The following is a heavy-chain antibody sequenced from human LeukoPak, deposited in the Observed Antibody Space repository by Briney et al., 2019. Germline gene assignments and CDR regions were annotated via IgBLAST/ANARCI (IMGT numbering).Heavy chain of an antibody. CDR2: ISNNGVGT. Sequence: GGSLRLSCAASGFTFSTYAMFWVRQAPGKGLEYVSAISNNGVGTYYANSVKGRFTISRDNSKNTLYLQVGSLRAEDMAVYYCARAQGSSGSPDYWGQGTLVSVPS. J-gene: IGHJ4*02. D-gene: IGHD3-22*01. CDR1: GFTFSTYA. CDR3: ARAQGSSGSPDY. V-gene: IGHV3-64*01.